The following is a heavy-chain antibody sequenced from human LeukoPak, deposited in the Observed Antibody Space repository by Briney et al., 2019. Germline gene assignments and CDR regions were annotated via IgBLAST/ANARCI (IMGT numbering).Heavy chain of an antibody. J-gene: IGHJ3*02. CDR1: GFTFSSYG. D-gene: IGHD3-10*01. CDR3: AKDGVWFGEFHDAFDI. CDR2: IRYDGSNK. Sequence: GGSLRLSCAASGFTFSSYGMHWVRQAPGKGLDWVAFIRYDGSNKYYADSVKSRFTISRDNSKNTLYLQMNSLRAEDTAVYYCAKDGVWFGEFHDAFDIWGQGTMVTVSS. V-gene: IGHV3-30*02.